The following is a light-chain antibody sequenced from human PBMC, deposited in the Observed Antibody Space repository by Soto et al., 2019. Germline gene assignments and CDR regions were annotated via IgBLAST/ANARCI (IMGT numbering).Light chain of an antibody. CDR3: MQGTHWPRT. J-gene: IGKJ1*01. CDR2: RVS. CDR1: QSLVYSDGNTH. Sequence: DVVMTQSPLSLPVTLGQPASISCRSSQSLVYSDGNTHLSWFHQRPGQSPRRLSYRVSNRDSGGTVRFSGSGLGTYFRLGISRVESEDVGVYYFMQGTHWPRTFGQGTKVDIK. V-gene: IGKV2-30*01.